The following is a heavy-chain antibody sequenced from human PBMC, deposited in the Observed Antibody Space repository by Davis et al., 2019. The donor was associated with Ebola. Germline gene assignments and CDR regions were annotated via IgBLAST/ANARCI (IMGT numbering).Heavy chain of an antibody. Sequence: MPSETLSLTCTVSGGSISSYYWSWIRQPPGKGLEWIGYIYYSGSTYYNPSLKSRVTISVDTSKNQFSLKLSSVTAADTAVYYCATLRAMYYYDSSGYYSRWYFDLWGRGTLVTVSS. D-gene: IGHD3-22*01. V-gene: IGHV4-59*04. CDR3: ATLRAMYYYDSSGYYSRWYFDL. CDR1: GGSISSYY. CDR2: IYYSGST. J-gene: IGHJ2*01.